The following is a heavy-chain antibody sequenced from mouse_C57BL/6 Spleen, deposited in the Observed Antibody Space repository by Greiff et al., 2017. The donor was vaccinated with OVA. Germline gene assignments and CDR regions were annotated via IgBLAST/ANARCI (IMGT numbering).Heavy chain of an antibody. V-gene: IGHV1-55*01. CDR1: GYTFTSYW. Sequence: QVQLKQPGAELVKPGASVKMSCKASGYTFTSYWITWVKQRPGQGLEWIGDIYPGSGSTNYNEKFKSKATLTVDTSSSTAYMQLSSLTSEDSAVYYCARGGGYYWYFDVWGTGTTVTVSS. CDR3: ARGGGYYWYFDV. J-gene: IGHJ1*03. CDR2: IYPGSGST. D-gene: IGHD1-1*02.